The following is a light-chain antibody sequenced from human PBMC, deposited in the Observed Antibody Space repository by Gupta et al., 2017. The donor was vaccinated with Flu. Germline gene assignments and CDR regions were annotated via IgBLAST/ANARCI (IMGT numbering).Light chain of an antibody. CDR3: SSYTTSSTLGV. CDR1: SSDVSGYNY. V-gene: IGLV2-14*04. CDR2: DVT. Sequence: SSDVSGYNYDSCYQQHPGKAPKLMIYDVTIRPSGVSDRFSGAKSGNTASLTISGRQAEDEADYYCSSYTTSSTLGVFGTGTKVTVL. J-gene: IGLJ1*01.